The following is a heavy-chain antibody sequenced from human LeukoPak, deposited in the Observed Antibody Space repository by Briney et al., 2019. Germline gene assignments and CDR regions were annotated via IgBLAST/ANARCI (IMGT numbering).Heavy chain of an antibody. CDR3: ARGRAAASFSGPNWFDP. D-gene: IGHD6-13*01. J-gene: IGHJ5*02. CDR1: GYTFTGYY. Sequence: ASVKVSCKASGYTFTGYYMHWVRQAPGQGLEWLGRINPNSGDTNYAQKFQGRVTMTRDTSISTAYMELSRLRSDDTAVYYCARGRAAASFSGPNWFDPWGQGTLVTVSS. CDR2: INPNSGDT. V-gene: IGHV1-2*06.